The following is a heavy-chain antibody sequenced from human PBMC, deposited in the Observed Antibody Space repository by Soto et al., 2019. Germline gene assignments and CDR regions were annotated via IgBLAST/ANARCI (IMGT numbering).Heavy chain of an antibody. V-gene: IGHV3-23*01. D-gene: IGHD6-19*01. CDR1: GFTFSSYA. CDR2: ISGSGGST. Sequence: PGGSLRLSCAASGFTFSSYAMSWVRQAPGKGLEWVSAISGSGGSTYYADSVKGRFTISRDNSKNTLYLQMNSLRSEDTAVYYCAKVRYSSPMGYYYGMDVWGQGTTVTVSS. CDR3: AKVRYSSPMGYYYGMDV. J-gene: IGHJ6*02.